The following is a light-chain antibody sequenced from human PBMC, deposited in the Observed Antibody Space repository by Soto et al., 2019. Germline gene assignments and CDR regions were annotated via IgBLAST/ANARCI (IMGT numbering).Light chain of an antibody. V-gene: IGKV1-5*03. CDR3: QEYIQWPPGM. CDR1: QSISSW. Sequence: DIQMTQSPSTLSASVGDRVTITCRASQSISSWLAWYQQKPGKAPKLLIYKASSLESGVPSRFGGSGSGTEFTLTISSLQSEDFAVYYCQEYIQWPPGMFGPGTTVDIK. J-gene: IGKJ1*01. CDR2: KAS.